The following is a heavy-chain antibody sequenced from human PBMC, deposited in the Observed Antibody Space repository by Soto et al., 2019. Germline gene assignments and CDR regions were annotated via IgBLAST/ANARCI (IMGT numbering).Heavy chain of an antibody. Sequence: QVQLQESGPGLVKPSETLSLTCTVSGGSISSYYWSWIRQPPGKGLEWIGYIYYSGSTNYNPSLKSRVTISVDTSKNQFSLKPSSVTAADTAVYYCARVYGGYLDYWGQGTLVTVSS. CDR1: GGSISSYY. CDR2: IYYSGST. J-gene: IGHJ4*02. CDR3: ARVYGGYLDY. V-gene: IGHV4-59*01. D-gene: IGHD2-15*01.